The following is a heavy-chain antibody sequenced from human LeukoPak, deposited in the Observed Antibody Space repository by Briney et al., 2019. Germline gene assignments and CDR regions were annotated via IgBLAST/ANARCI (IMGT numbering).Heavy chain of an antibody. D-gene: IGHD3-9*01. CDR2: IYHSGST. Sequence: SETLSLTCAVYGGSFSGYYWSWIRQPPGKGLEWIGSIYHSGSTYYNPSLKSRVTISVDTSKNQFSLKLSSVTAADTAVYYCARLGGYDSLTVDYWGQGTLVTVSS. V-gene: IGHV4-34*01. CDR3: ARLGGYDSLTVDY. CDR1: GGSFSGYY. J-gene: IGHJ4*02.